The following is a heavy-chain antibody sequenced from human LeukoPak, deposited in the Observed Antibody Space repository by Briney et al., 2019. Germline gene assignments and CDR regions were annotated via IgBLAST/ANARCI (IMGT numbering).Heavy chain of an antibody. CDR1: GFTFSSYW. J-gene: IGHJ3*02. D-gene: IGHD6-19*01. CDR2: ISSSGSTI. V-gene: IGHV3-48*04. Sequence: GGSLRLSCAASGFTFSSYWMSWVRQAPGKGLEWVSYISSSGSTIYYADSVKGRFTISRDNAKNSLYLQMNSLRAEDTAVYYCARARTGSGWYGGAFDIWGQGTMVTVSS. CDR3: ARARTGSGWYGGAFDI.